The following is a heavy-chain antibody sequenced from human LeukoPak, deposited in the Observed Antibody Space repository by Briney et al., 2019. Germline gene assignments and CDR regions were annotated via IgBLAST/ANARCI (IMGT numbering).Heavy chain of an antibody. CDR1: GFTFTNYA. CDR3: AKDAVGATAYYFDC. CDR2: ISSSGDT. D-gene: IGHD1-26*01. Sequence: GGSLRLSCAASGFTFTNYAMSWVRQAPGKGLEWLSAISSSGDTYYADSVRGRFTISRDNSKNTLYLQMNRLRAEDTAVYYCAKDAVGATAYYFDCWGQGTLVSVSS. V-gene: IGHV3-23*01. J-gene: IGHJ4*02.